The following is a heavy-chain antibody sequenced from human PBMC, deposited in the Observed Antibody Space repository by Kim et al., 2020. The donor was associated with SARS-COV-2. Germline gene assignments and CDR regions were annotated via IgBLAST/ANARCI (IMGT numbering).Heavy chain of an antibody. Sequence: ASVKVSCKASGYTFTSYYMHWVRQAPGQGLEWMGIINPSGGSTSYAQKFQGRVTMTRDTSTSTVYMELSSLRSEDTAVYYCARDLRNWNVLPGQFDYWGQGTLVTVSS. V-gene: IGHV1-46*01. CDR3: ARDLRNWNVLPGQFDY. D-gene: IGHD1-1*01. CDR1: GYTFTSYY. CDR2: INPSGGST. J-gene: IGHJ4*02.